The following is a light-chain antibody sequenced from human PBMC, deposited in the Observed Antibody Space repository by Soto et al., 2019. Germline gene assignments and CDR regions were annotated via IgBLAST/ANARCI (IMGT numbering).Light chain of an antibody. CDR2: DAS. CDR1: QTIYNN. V-gene: IGKV3-15*01. CDR3: QQFNKWPLT. Sequence: EIVMTQSPANLSVSPGERATLSCRASQTIYNNVAWYQQRPGQAPRLLIYDASTRATSVPARFSGSGSGTDFTLSISDLQSADCAVYYSQQFNKWPLTFGGGTKVDSK. J-gene: IGKJ4*01.